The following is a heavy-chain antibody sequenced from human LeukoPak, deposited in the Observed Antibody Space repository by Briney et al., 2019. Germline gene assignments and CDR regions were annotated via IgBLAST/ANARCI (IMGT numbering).Heavy chain of an antibody. Sequence: ASVKVSCKASGYTFTSYDINWVRQATGQGLEWMGRMNPNSGNTDYAQNFQGRVTMTTDTSTSTAYMELRSLRSDDTAVYYCTRVGMTVFGVVNIFEYWGQGTLVTVSS. V-gene: IGHV1-8*01. CDR2: MNPNSGNT. CDR1: GYTFTSYD. J-gene: IGHJ4*02. CDR3: TRVGMTVFGVVNIFEY. D-gene: IGHD3-3*01.